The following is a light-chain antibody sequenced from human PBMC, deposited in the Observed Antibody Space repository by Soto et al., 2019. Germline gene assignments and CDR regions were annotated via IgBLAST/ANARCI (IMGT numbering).Light chain of an antibody. Sequence: EVVLTQSPATLSLSPGDSATLSCRASRSISSYLAWYQQKPGQAPSLLIYGAFNRATGIPARFSGSGSGTDFTLTISSLEPEDFAVYYCQQRNIWSPVTFGQGTRLEI. J-gene: IGKJ5*01. CDR1: RSISSY. CDR2: GAF. CDR3: QQRNIWSPVT. V-gene: IGKV3-11*01.